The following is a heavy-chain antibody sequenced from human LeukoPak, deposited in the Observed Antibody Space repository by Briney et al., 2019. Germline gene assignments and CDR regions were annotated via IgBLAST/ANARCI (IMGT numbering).Heavy chain of an antibody. CDR2: IYYSGST. CDR3: ARVSSGWLGGTFFFDY. CDR1: GGSISSYY. D-gene: IGHD6-19*01. V-gene: IGHV4-59*08. Sequence: PSETLSLTCTVSGGSISSYYWSWIRQPPGKGLEWIGYIYYSGSTNYNPSLKSRVTISVDTSKNQFSLKLSSVTAADTAVYYCARVSSGWLGGTFFFDYWGQGTLVTVSS. J-gene: IGHJ4*02.